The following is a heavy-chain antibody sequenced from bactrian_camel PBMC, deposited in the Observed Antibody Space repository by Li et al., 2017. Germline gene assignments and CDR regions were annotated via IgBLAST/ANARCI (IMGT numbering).Heavy chain of an antibody. V-gene: IGHV3S40*01. CDR2: IYIVSGTT. CDR3: AAGLRYLGAGRCLRPTIANFGY. Sequence: DVQLVESGGGSVQTGSSLTLSCIESGNTYSATYTGWFRQSPGKEREGVATIYIVSGTTYYADSVKGRFTISQDSAKSTLYLQMNSLKPEDTAMYYCAAGLRYLGAGRCLRPTIANFGYWGQGTQVTVS. CDR1: GNTYSATY. J-gene: IGHJ6*01. D-gene: IGHD6*01.